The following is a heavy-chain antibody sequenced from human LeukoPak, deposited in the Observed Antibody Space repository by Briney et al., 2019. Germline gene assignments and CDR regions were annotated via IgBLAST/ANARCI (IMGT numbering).Heavy chain of an antibody. CDR1: DGSISSYY. V-gene: IGHV4-59*01. CDR2: LYYSGIT. J-gene: IGHJ3*02. CDR3: ARLTGIANAFDI. Sequence: SETLSLTCTVSDGSISSYYWSWIRQPPGKGLEWIGYLYYSGITNYNPSLKSRVTISVDTSKNQFSLKLSSVTAADTAVFYCARLTGIANAFDIWGQGTMVTVSS. D-gene: IGHD6-13*01.